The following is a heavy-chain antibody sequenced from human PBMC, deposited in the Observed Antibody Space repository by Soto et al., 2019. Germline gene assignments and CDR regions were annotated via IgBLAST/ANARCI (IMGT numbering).Heavy chain of an antibody. J-gene: IGHJ6*03. CDR2: ISYDGSNK. V-gene: IGHV3-30*18. D-gene: IGHD6-6*01. CDR1: GFSFSSYG. CDR3: AKDGAQLGYYYYYMDV. Sequence: GGSLRLSCAASGFSFSSYGMHWVRQAPGKGLEWVAVISYDGSNKYCADSVKGRFTISRDNSKNTLYLQMNSLRAEDTALYYCAKDGAQLGYYYYYMDVWGKGTTVTVSS.